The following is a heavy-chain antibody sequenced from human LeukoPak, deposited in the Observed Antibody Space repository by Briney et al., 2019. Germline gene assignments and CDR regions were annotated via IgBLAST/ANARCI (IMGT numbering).Heavy chain of an antibody. Sequence: GGSLRLSCTASGFTFGDYAMSWVRQAPGKGLEWVGFIRSKAYGGTTEYAASVKGRFTISRDDSKSIAYLQMNSLKTKDTAVYYCTVVVVNDYYYMDVWGKGTTVTISS. CDR2: IRSKAYGGTT. CDR1: GFTFGDYA. J-gene: IGHJ6*03. V-gene: IGHV3-49*04. CDR3: TVVVVNDYYYMDV. D-gene: IGHD2-15*01.